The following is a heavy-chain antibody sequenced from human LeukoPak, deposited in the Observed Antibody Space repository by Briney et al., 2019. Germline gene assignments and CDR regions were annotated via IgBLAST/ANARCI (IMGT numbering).Heavy chain of an antibody. CDR1: GFTFSTYA. D-gene: IGHD3-3*01. V-gene: IGHV3-23*01. J-gene: IGHJ4*02. CDR2: ISGSDRST. CDR3: ARDQTYYDFWSDFDY. Sequence: GGSLRLSCAASGFTFSTYAMSWVRQAPGKGLEWVSGISGSDRSTYYADSVKGRFTISRDNAKNSLYLQMNSLRAEDTAVYYCARDQTYYDFWSDFDYWGQGTLVTVSS.